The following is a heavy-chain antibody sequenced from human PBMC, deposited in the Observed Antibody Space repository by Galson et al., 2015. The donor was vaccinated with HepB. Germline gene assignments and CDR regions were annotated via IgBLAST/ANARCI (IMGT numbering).Heavy chain of an antibody. V-gene: IGHV1-18*01. CDR2: ISAYNGNT. CDR3: ARDLYYHASGNSFEDCFDY. D-gene: IGHD3-10*01. CDR1: GYTFTTYG. Sequence: SVKVSCKASGYTFTTYGVSWVRQAPGQGLEWMGWISAYNGNTYYAQKFQGRVTMTTDTSTNTAYMELRSLRSDDTAAYYCARDLYYHASGNSFEDCFDYWGQGTLVTVSS. J-gene: IGHJ4*02.